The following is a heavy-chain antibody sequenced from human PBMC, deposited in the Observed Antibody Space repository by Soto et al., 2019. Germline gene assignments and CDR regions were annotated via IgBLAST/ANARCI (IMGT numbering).Heavy chain of an antibody. D-gene: IGHD2-2*01. Sequence: GGSLRLSCAASGFTFSSYAMSWVRQAPGKGLEWVSAISGSGGSTYYADSVKGRFTISRDNSKNTLYLQMNSLRAEDTAVYYCAKARLYCSSTSCHYFDYWGQGTLVTVSS. CDR3: AKARLYCSSTSCHYFDY. J-gene: IGHJ4*02. CDR1: GFTFSSYA. CDR2: ISGSGGST. V-gene: IGHV3-23*01.